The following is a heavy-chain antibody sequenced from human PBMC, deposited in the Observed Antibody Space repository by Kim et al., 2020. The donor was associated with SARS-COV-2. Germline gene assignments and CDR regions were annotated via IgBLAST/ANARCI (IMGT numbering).Heavy chain of an antibody. CDR2: TYYRSKWYN. J-gene: IGHJ5*02. D-gene: IGHD2-2*01. V-gene: IGHV6-1*01. CDR3: ARDLGGYCSSTSCYPHARNWFDP. Sequence: SQTLSLTCAISGDSVSSNSAAWNWIRQSPSRGLEWLGRTYYRSKWYNDYAVSVKSRITINPDTSKNQFSLQLNSVTPEDTAVYYCARDLGGYCSSTSCYPHARNWFDPWGQGTLVTVSS. CDR1: GDSVSSNSAA.